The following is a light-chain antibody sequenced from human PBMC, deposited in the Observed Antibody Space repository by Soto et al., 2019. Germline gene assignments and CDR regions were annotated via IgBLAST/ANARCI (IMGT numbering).Light chain of an antibody. J-gene: IGLJ1*01. V-gene: IGLV1-40*01. CDR1: NSNIGPDYG. CDR2: GNS. Sequence: QSVLTQPPSVSGAPGQRVTISCTGTNSNIGPDYGVHWYQQFPGTAPKLLIYGNSNRPSGVPDRFSGSKSGTSASLAITGLQAEDEADYYCQSYDRSLRACVFGTGTKVTVL. CDR3: QSYDRSLRACV.